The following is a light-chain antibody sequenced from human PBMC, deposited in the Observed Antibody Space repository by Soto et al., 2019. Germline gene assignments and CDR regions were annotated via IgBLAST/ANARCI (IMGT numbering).Light chain of an antibody. CDR2: GAS. CDR3: QQYYNWPRT. CDR1: QSVSSN. J-gene: IGKJ1*01. V-gene: IGKV3-15*01. Sequence: EIVMTQSPATLSVSPGERATLSCRASQSVSSNLAWYQHKPGQAPRLLTYGASTRATGIPARFSGSRSGTEFTLTISSLQPEDFAVYYCQQYYNWPRTFGQGTKGDIK.